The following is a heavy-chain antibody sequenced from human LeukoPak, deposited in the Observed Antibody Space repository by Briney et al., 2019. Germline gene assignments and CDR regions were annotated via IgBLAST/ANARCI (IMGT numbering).Heavy chain of an antibody. CDR3: ARGWCSGGSCYSRAYNWFDP. V-gene: IGHV4-39*07. Sequence: SETLSLTCTVSGGSISSSSYYWGWIRQPPGKGLEWIGSIYYSGSTYYNPSLKSRVTISVDTSKNQFSLKLSSVTAADTAVYYCARGWCSGGSCYSRAYNWFDPWGQGTLVTVSS. D-gene: IGHD2-15*01. J-gene: IGHJ5*02. CDR1: GGSISSSSYY. CDR2: IYYSGST.